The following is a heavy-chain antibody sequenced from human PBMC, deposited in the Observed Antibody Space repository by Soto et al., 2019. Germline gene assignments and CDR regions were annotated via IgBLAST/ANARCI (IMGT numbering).Heavy chain of an antibody. V-gene: IGHV3-66*04. CDR1: GVTVSSNS. CDR3: ARHGYNYGGGYFDY. Sequence: EVQLVESGGGLVQPGGSLRLSCAASGVTVSSNSMSWVRQAPGKGLEWVSVIYSGGSTYYADSVKGRFTISRDNSKNTLYLQMNSLRAEDTAVYYCARHGYNYGGGYFDYWGQGTLDTVSS. J-gene: IGHJ4*02. CDR2: IYSGGST. D-gene: IGHD5-18*01.